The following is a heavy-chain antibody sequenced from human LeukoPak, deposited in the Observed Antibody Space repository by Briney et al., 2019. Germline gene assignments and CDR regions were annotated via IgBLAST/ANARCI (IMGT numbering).Heavy chain of an antibody. CDR3: ARPNHKDHCSSTSCYRYFDY. CDR2: IYHSGST. J-gene: IGHJ4*02. CDR1: GGSISSGGYA. D-gene: IGHD2-2*02. Sequence: SETLSLTCAVSGGSISSGGYAWSWIRQPPGKGLEGIGYIYHSGSTYYNPSLKSRVTISVDRSKNQFSLKLSSVTAADTAVYYCARPNHKDHCSSTSCYRYFDYWGQGTLVTVSS. V-gene: IGHV4-30-2*01.